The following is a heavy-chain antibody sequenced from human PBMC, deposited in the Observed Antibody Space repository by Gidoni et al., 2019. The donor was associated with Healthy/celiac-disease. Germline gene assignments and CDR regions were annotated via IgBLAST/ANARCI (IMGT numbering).Heavy chain of an antibody. V-gene: IGHV4-31*03. CDR2: IYYRGST. D-gene: IGHD3-9*01. CDR1: GGSISSGGHS. J-gene: IGHJ6*02. CDR3: ARAGGYYDILTGYYRGRSYYGMDV. Sequence: QLQLQESGPGLVKPSQTLSLTCPVSGGSISSGGHSWSWIRQHPGKGLEWIGYIYYRGSTSYNPSLTGRVTISVDTSKNQFSLKLSSVTAADTAVYYCARAGGYYDILTGYYRGRSYYGMDVWGQGTTVTVSS.